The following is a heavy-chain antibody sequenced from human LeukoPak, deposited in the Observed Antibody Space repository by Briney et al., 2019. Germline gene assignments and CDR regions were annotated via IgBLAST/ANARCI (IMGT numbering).Heavy chain of an antibody. CDR3: ARHAVAVAGSGYYYYMDV. D-gene: IGHD6-19*01. CDR1: GGSISSYY. Sequence: KSSETLSLTCTVSGGSISSYYWSWIRQPAGKGLEWIGRIYTSGSTNYNPSLKSRVTISVDTSKNQFSLKLSSVTAADTAVYYCARHAVAVAGSGYYYYMDVWGKGTTVTVSS. J-gene: IGHJ6*03. CDR2: IYTSGST. V-gene: IGHV4-4*07.